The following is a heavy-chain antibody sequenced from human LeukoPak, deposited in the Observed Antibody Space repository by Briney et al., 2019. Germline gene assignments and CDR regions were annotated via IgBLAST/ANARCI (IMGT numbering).Heavy chain of an antibody. J-gene: IGHJ3*02. CDR3: AAEKRLYCSGGACYPDAFDI. CDR2: ISSSSSTI. Sequence: GGSLRLPCAASGFTFSTYSMNWVRQAPGKGLEWVSYISSSSSTIYYADSVKGRFTISRDKAKNSLYLQMNSLRSEDTALYYCAAEKRLYCSGGACYPDAFDIWGQGTMVTVSS. V-gene: IGHV3-48*01. D-gene: IGHD2-15*01. CDR1: GFTFSTYS.